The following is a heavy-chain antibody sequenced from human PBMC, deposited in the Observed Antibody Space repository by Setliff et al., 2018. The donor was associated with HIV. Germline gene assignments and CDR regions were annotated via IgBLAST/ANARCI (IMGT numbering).Heavy chain of an antibody. CDR2: ITSNLNYI. CDR3: ARDQIRSRYYYYYTDV. J-gene: IGHJ6*03. V-gene: IGHV3-21*06. CDR1: GFSFSRYT. D-gene: IGHD3-3*01. Sequence: PGGSLRLSCVASGFSFSRYTMMWVRQAPGKGLEWVSSITSNLNYIYADSVKGRFTISRDNAKNSLYLHMNTLRADDTAVYFCARDQIRSRYYYYYTDVWGKGTPVTVSS.